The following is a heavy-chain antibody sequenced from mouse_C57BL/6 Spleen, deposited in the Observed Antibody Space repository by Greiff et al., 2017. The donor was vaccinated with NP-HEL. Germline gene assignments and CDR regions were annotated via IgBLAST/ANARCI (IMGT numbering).Heavy chain of an antibody. V-gene: IGHV5-9-1*02. CDR3: TREGGLGYFDY. J-gene: IGHJ2*01. D-gene: IGHD4-1*01. Sequence: EVQVVESGEGLVKPGGSLKLSCAASGFTFSSYAMSWVRQTPEKRLEWVAYISSGGDYIYYADTVKGRFTISRDNARNTLYLQMSSLKSEDTAMYYCTREGGLGYFDYWGQGTTLTVSS. CDR1: GFTFSSYA. CDR2: ISSGGDYI.